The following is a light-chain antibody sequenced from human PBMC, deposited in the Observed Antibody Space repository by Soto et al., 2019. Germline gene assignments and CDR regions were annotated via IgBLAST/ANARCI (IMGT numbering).Light chain of an antibody. CDR2: DVS. J-gene: IGLJ2*01. Sequence: QSALTQPASVSGSPGQSITISCTGTSSDVGGYNYVSWYQQHPGKDPKLMIYDVSNRPSGVSNRFSGSKSGNTASLTISGLQAENGADYSCSSYTISSTPGEVFGGGTKLTVL. CDR1: SSDVGGYNY. CDR3: SSYTISSTPGEV. V-gene: IGLV2-14*01.